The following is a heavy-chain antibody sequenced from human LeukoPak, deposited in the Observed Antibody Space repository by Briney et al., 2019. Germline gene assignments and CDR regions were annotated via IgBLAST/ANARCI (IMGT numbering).Heavy chain of an antibody. CDR3: ASLPYRGSFYPPFDC. CDR2: IYPSDSDT. J-gene: IGHJ4*02. Sequence: GESLKISCKGSGYSFSTYWIGWVRQMPGKGLEWMGIIYPSDSDTRYSPSFQGQVTISADKSISTAFLQWSSLKASDTAMYFCASLPYRGSFYPPFDCWGQETLVTVSS. V-gene: IGHV5-51*01. CDR1: GYSFSTYW. D-gene: IGHD1-26*01.